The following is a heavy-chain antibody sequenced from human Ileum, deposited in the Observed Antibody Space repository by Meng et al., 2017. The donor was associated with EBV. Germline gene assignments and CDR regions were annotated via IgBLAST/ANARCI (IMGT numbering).Heavy chain of an antibody. Sequence: QPQLQESGPGLGNPSETLPLTCTGCGASIRGSRYYWGWIRQPPGKGLEWIGSTYYSGSTNYNPSLKSRVTISADKSNNQFSLKLTSVTSADTAVYFCAKNGEKYFEYWGQGTLVTVSS. J-gene: IGHJ4*02. V-gene: IGHV4-39*07. CDR1: GASIRGSRYY. CDR2: TYYSGST. CDR3: AKNGEKYFEY.